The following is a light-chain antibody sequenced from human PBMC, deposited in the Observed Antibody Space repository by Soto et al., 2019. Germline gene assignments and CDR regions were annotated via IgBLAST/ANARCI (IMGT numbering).Light chain of an antibody. CDR1: QSLLHSKGYNY. CDR2: LGS. CDR3: MQALQSPYT. Sequence: DIVMTQSPLSLPVTPGERASISCRSRQSLLHSKGYNYLDWYLQKPGQSPQLLISLGSNRASGVPARFSGSGSATDFTLNIARVEAEDFGVYYGMQALQSPYTFGQGTKLEIK. J-gene: IGKJ2*01. V-gene: IGKV2-28*01.